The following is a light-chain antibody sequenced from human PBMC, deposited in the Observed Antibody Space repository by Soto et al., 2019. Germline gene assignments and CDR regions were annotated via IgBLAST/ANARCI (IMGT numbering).Light chain of an antibody. CDR2: DGS. Sequence: DIQMTQSPSTLSASVGDRVTITCRASQSISSRLAWYQQKPGKAPKFLIYDGSSLESGVSSRFSGSGSGTEFSLTISSLQRDDFATYYCQQYSSYNTFGQGPKLEIK. J-gene: IGKJ2*01. CDR1: QSISSR. CDR3: QQYSSYNT. V-gene: IGKV1-5*01.